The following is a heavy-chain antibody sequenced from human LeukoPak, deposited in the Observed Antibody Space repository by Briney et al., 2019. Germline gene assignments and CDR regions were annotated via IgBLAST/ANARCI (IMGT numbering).Heavy chain of an antibody. CDR2: IYYCGST. Sequence: SETLCLTCTVSGVSISSDYWSWVRQPPGHRRGGWGCIYYCGSTNYNPSLNSRVTISVDTSKNQFSLKLSSVTAADTAVYYCARALSDYGDYRFDYWGQGTLVTVSS. D-gene: IGHD4-17*01. CDR3: ARALSDYGDYRFDY. V-gene: IGHV4-59*01. J-gene: IGHJ4*02. CDR1: GVSISSDY.